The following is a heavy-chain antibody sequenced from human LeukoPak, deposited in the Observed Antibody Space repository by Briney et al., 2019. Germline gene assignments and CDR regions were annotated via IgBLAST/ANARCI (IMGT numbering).Heavy chain of an antibody. V-gene: IGHV3-30*02. D-gene: IGHD3-10*01. CDR3: AKDLMRDRWFGES. CDR2: IRYDGNDK. CDR1: GFPFSYYG. J-gene: IGHJ5*02. Sequence: GGSLRLSCAASGFPFSYYGMHWVRQAPGKGLEWVAFIRYDGNDKYYAESVKGRFTISRDTSRNTLYLQMNSLRVEDTAVYYCAKDLMRDRWFGESWGQGTLVTVSS.